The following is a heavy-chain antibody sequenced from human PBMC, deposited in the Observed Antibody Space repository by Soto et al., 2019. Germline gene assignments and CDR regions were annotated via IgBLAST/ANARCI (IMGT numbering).Heavy chain of an antibody. Sequence: EASVKVSCKASGYTFTSYGISWVRQAPGQGLEWMGWISAYNGNTNYAQKLQGRVTMTTDTSTSTAYMELRSLRSDDTAVYYCARDRYMRYCSSTSCYSLGFDIWGQGTMVTVSS. CDR3: ARDRYMRYCSSTSCYSLGFDI. CDR2: ISAYNGNT. D-gene: IGHD2-2*01. V-gene: IGHV1-18*01. CDR1: GYTFTSYG. J-gene: IGHJ3*02.